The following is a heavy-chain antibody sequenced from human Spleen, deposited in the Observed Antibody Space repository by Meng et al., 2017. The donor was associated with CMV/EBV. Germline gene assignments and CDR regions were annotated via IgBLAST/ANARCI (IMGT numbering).Heavy chain of an antibody. Sequence: GESLKISCAASGFTFSSYSMNWVRQAPGKGLEWVSSISSSSSYIYYADSVKGRFTISRDNAKNSLYLQMNSLRAEDTAVYYCARVVRREGEYPIWGQGTLVTVSS. CDR3: ARVVRREGEYPI. CDR1: GFTFSSYS. V-gene: IGHV3-21*01. CDR2: ISSSSSYI. J-gene: IGHJ4*02. D-gene: IGHD2-2*01.